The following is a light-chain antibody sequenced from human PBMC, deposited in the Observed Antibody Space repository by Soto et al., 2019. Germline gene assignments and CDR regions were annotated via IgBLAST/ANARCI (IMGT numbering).Light chain of an antibody. V-gene: IGLV1-44*01. CDR1: NSNIGDNS. J-gene: IGLJ2*01. CDR3: AAWDDSLYGVV. Sequence: QSALTQPPSASGTPGQVFTISCSGSNSNIGDNSVNWYQQLPGTAPKVLIYRSTQRPSGVPDRFSGSKSGTSASLAISGLQSEDEADYYCAAWDDSLYGVVFGGGTKLTVL. CDR2: RST.